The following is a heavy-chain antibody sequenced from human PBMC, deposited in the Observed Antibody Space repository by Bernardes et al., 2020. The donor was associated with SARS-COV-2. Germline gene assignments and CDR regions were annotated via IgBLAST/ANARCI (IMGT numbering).Heavy chain of an antibody. V-gene: IGHV1-8*01. CDR2: INPNSGNA. CDR3: ARGTEYRLEDLSTNAFDP. CDR1: GYPFTSYD. Sequence: ASVKVSCKTSGYPFTSYDINWVRQATGQGLEWMGWINPNSGNAGIAQKFQGRVIMTRDTSRSTAYMELSNLRSEDTAVYYCARGTEYRLEDLSTNAFDPWGKGTMVTVSS. J-gene: IGHJ3*01. D-gene: IGHD3-16*02.